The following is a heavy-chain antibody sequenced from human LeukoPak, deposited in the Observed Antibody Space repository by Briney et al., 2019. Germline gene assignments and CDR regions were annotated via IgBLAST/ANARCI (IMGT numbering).Heavy chain of an antibody. CDR2: IYFSGNT. CDR3: ARVKHDWPQPDYCDY. Sequence: SETLSLTCTVSGGSISSSSYYWGWIRQPPGKGLEWIGSIYFSGNTYYNPSLKSRVTISVDTSKNQFSLKVNSVTAADTAVYYCARVKHDWPQPDYCDYWGQGTLVTVSS. CDR1: GGSISSSSYY. D-gene: IGHD3-9*01. V-gene: IGHV4-39*07. J-gene: IGHJ4*02.